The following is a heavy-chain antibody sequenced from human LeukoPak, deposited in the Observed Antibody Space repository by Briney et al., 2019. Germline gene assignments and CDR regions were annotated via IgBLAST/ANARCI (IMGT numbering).Heavy chain of an antibody. V-gene: IGHV3-23*01. Sequence: GGSLRLSCAASGFTFSSYAMSWVRQAPGKGLEWVSAISGSGGSTYYADSVKGRFTISRDNAKNTLYLQMNSLRAEDTAVYYCAREVCGSTSCYSNYMDVWGKGTTVTVSS. J-gene: IGHJ6*03. CDR3: AREVCGSTSCYSNYMDV. CDR1: GFTFSSYA. D-gene: IGHD2-2*01. CDR2: ISGSGGST.